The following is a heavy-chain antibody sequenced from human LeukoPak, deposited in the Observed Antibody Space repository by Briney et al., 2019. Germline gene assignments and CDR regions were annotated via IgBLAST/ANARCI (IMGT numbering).Heavy chain of an antibody. CDR3: ARGGLSSGWYSPHGMDV. CDR1: GFTFSYA. D-gene: IGHD6-19*01. V-gene: IGHV3-20*01. J-gene: IGHJ6*02. CDR2: INWNGGST. Sequence: TGGSLRLSCAASGFTFSYAMTWVRQAPGKGLEWVSGINWNGGSTGYADSVKGRFTISRDNAKNSLYLQMNSLRAEDTALYHCARGGLSSGWYSPHGMDVWGQGTTVTVSS.